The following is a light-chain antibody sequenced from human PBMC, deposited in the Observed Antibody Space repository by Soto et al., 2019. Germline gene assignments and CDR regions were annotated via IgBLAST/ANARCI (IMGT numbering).Light chain of an antibody. CDR1: QSVSTY. V-gene: IGKV3-11*01. Sequence: EIVLTQSPATLSLSPGERATLSCRASQSVSTYLAWYQQKHGQAPRLPIYDASKRATGIPARFSGSGSGTDFTLTITSLEPEDYGVYYCQQRSNWPPTWTFGQGTKVDIK. CDR3: QQRSNWPPTWT. J-gene: IGKJ1*01. CDR2: DAS.